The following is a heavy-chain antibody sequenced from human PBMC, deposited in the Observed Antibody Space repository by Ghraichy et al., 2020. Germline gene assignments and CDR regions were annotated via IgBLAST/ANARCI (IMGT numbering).Heavy chain of an antibody. J-gene: IGHJ4*02. V-gene: IGHV2-5*02. CDR3: SRIVTSSANDY. CDR2: IYWDDDK. Sequence: SGPTLVKPTQTLTLTCTFSGFSLSTSGVGVGWIRQPPGKALEWLALIYWDDDKRYSPSLKSRLTITKDTSKNQVVLTMTNMDPVDTTTYYCSRIVTSSANDYWGQGTLVTVSS. CDR1: GFSLSTSGVG.